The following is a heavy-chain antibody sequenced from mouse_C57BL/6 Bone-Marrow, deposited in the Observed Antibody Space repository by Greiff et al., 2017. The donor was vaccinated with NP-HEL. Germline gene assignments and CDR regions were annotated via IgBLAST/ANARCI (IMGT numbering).Heavy chain of an antibody. J-gene: IGHJ4*01. CDR1: GFTFSDYG. CDR3: ARRYRGLYYYAMDY. V-gene: IGHV5-17*01. Sequence: EVMLVEPGGGLVKPGGSLKLSCAASGFTFSDYGMHWVRQAPEQGLEWVAYISSGSSTIYYADTVKGRFTISRDNAKNTLFLQMTSLRSEDTAMYYCARRYRGLYYYAMDYWGQGTSVTGSS. CDR2: ISSGSSTI. D-gene: IGHD2-12*01.